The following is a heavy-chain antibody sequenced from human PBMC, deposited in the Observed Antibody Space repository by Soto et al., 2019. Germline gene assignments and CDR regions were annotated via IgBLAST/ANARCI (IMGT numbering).Heavy chain of an antibody. CDR3: AKDRDILTGYSKPSHFDY. Sequence: GGSLRLSCAASGFTFDDYAMHWVRQAPGKGLEWVSGISWNSGIIGYAGSVKGRFTVSRDNAKNFLYLQMNSLRPGDTAVYYCAKDRDILTGYSKPSHFDYWGQGTLVTVPQ. CDR2: ISWNSGII. J-gene: IGHJ4*02. CDR1: GFTFDDYA. D-gene: IGHD3-9*01. V-gene: IGHV3-9*01.